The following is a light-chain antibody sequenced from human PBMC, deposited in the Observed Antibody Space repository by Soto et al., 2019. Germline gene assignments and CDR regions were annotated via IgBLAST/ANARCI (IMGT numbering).Light chain of an antibody. J-gene: IGLJ1*01. CDR3: AAWDDSLSGYV. CDR1: SSNIGSST. Sequence: QSVLTQPPSASGTPGQRVTISCSGSSSNIGSSTVNWYQQLPGTAPKLLIYSNNQRPSGVPDRFSGSKSGTSASLAISGLQSEDEADYYCAAWDDSLSGYVIGTGTKVTVL. CDR2: SNN. V-gene: IGLV1-44*01.